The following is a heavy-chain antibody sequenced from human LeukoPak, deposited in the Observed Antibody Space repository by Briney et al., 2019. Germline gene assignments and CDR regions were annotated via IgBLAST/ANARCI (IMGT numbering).Heavy chain of an antibody. V-gene: IGHV1-18*01. CDR3: ARGTQILNWFDP. CDR1: GYTFTSYG. CDR2: ISAYNGNT. J-gene: IGHJ5*02. Sequence: ASVKVSCKASGYTFTSYGISWVRQAPGQGLEWMGWISAYNGNTNYAQKFQGRVTITRDTSASTAYMELSSLRSEDTAVYFCARGTQILNWFDPWGQGTLVTVSS. D-gene: IGHD1-7*01.